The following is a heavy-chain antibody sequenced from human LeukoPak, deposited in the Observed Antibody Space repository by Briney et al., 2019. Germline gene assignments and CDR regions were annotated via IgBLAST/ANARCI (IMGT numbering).Heavy chain of an antibody. CDR1: GFTFSSYS. D-gene: IGHD3-3*01. Sequence: PGGSLRLSCAASGFTFSSYSMNWVRQAPGKGLEWVSSISSSSSYIYYADSVKGRFTISRDNAKNSLYLQMNSLRAEDTAVYYCSRERLFLDSYYGMDVWGQGTTVTVSS. CDR2: ISSSSSYI. CDR3: SRERLFLDSYYGMDV. V-gene: IGHV3-21*01. J-gene: IGHJ6*02.